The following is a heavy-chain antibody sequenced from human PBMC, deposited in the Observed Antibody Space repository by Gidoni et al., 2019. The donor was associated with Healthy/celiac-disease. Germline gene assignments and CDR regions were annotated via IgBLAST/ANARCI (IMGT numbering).Heavy chain of an antibody. CDR2: INPSGGST. CDR1: GYTFTSYY. V-gene: IGHV1-46*03. D-gene: IGHD4-17*01. Sequence: QVQLVQSGAEVKKPGASVKVSCKASGYTFTSYYMHWVRQAPGQGLEWMGIINPSGGSTSYAQKFQGRVTMTRDTSTSTVYMELSSLRSEDTAVYYCARAKPDDHTTVTTFRYAFDIWGQGTMVTVSS. CDR3: ARAKPDDHTTVTTFRYAFDI. J-gene: IGHJ3*02.